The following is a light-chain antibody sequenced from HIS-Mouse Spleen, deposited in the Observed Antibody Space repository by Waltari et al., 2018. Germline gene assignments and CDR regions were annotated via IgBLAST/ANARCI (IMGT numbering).Light chain of an antibody. CDR2: AAS. V-gene: IGKV1-9*01. CDR1: QGISSY. CDR3: QQLNSYPQET. Sequence: DIQLTQSPSFLSASVGDRVTITCRASQGISSYLAWYQQKPGKAPKLLIYAASTLQSGVPSRFSGSGSGTEFTLTISSLQPEDFATYYCQQLNSYPQETFCGGTKVEIK. J-gene: IGKJ4*01.